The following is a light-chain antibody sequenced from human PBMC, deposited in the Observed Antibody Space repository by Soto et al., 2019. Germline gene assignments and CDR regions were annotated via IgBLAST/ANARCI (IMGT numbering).Light chain of an antibody. Sequence: DIQLTQSPSFLSASVGDRVTISCRASQGISDSLAWYQQKPGKAPKLLIYGASTVQSGVPSRFSGSASGTEFTLTISSLQPEDFATYSCQQFNAYPLTFGGGTKLEIK. CDR2: GAS. CDR1: QGISDS. CDR3: QQFNAYPLT. V-gene: IGKV1-9*01. J-gene: IGKJ4*01.